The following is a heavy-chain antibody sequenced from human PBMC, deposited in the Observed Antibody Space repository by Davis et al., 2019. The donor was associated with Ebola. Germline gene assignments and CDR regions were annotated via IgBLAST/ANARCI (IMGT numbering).Heavy chain of an antibody. V-gene: IGHV3-74*01. CDR1: GFSFSDSW. D-gene: IGHD1-26*01. Sequence: HTGGSLRLSCAASGFSFSDSWMHWVRQAPGKGLVWVSRINGDGTLITYADSVKGRFTISRDNAKNTLYLQMSSLRAEDTAVYYCVKGSYYYYYYMDVWGKGTTVTVSS. CDR3: VKGSYYYYYYMDV. J-gene: IGHJ6*03. CDR2: INGDGTLI.